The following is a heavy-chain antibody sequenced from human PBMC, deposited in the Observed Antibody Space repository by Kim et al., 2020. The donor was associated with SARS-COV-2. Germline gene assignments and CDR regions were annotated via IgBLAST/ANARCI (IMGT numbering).Heavy chain of an antibody. CDR1: GYTFSGYY. CDR3: ARGFTGAGDL. V-gene: IGHV1-2*02. Sequence: ASVKVSCKASGYTFSGYYVHWIRQAPGQGLEWMGWVDPKIGVTKYAQKFQGRVTMTRDTSISTAYMELSGLRSDDTAIYYCARGFTGAGDLWGQGAQVTV. CDR2: VDPKIGVT. J-gene: IGHJ5*02.